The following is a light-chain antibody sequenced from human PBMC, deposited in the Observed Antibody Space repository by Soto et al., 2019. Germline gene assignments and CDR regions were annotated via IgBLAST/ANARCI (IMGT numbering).Light chain of an antibody. CDR1: QSISSY. CDR2: AAS. CDR3: QQSYSTPLT. V-gene: IGKV1-39*01. Sequence: DIQMTQSPSSLSASVGARVTITCRASQSISSYLIWYQQEPGKAPKLLIYAASSLQSGVPSRFSGSGSGTDFTLTISSLQPEDFATYYCQQSYSTPLTFGGGTKVEIK. J-gene: IGKJ4*01.